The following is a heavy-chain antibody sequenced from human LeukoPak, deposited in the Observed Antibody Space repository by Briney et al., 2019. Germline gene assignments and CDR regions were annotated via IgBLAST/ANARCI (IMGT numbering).Heavy chain of an antibody. D-gene: IGHD2-2*01. Sequence: SVKVSCKASGGTFSSYAISWVRQAPGQGLEWMGGIIPIFGTANYAQKFQGRVTITTGESTSTAYMELSSLRAEDTAVYYCAREHCSSTSCYDAFDIWGQGTMVTVSS. V-gene: IGHV1-69*05. CDR3: AREHCSSTSCYDAFDI. CDR1: GGTFSSYA. CDR2: IIPIFGTA. J-gene: IGHJ3*02.